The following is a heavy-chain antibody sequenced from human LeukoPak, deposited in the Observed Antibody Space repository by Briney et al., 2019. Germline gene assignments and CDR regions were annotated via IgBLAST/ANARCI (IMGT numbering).Heavy chain of an antibody. D-gene: IGHD3-9*01. CDR1: GGSISSYY. J-gene: IGHJ4*02. Sequence: NPSETLSLTCTVSGGSISSYYWSWIRQPPGKGLEWIGYIYYSGSTNYNPSLKSRVTISVDTPKNQFSLKLSSVTAADTAVYYCARVSYDILTGYYLYFDYWGQGTLVTVSS. CDR3: ARVSYDILTGYYLYFDY. V-gene: IGHV4-59*08. CDR2: IYYSGST.